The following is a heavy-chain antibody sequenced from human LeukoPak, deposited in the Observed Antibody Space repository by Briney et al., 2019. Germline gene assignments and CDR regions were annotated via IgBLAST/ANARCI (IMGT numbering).Heavy chain of an antibody. CDR3: ARAHYVWGSYRTLDY. V-gene: IGHV4-34*01. J-gene: IGHJ4*02. Sequence: SETLYLTCAVYGGSFSGYYWSWIRQPPGKGLEWIGEINHSGSTNYNPSLKSRVTISVDTSKNQFSLKLSSVTAADTAVYYCARAHYVWGSYRTLDYWGQGTLVTVSS. D-gene: IGHD3-16*02. CDR1: GGSFSGYY. CDR2: INHSGST.